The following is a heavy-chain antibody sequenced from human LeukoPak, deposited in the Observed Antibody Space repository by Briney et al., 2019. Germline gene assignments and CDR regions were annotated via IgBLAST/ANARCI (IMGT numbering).Heavy chain of an antibody. CDR1: GYTFTSHA. J-gene: IGHJ4*02. D-gene: IGHD2-2*01. CDR2: INPSGGST. CDR3: ARGPVVPAAIFGFDQGVIDY. V-gene: IGHV1-46*01. Sequence: ASVKVSCKASGYTFTSHAMHWVRQAPGQGLEWMGIINPSGGSTSYAQKFQGRVTMTRDTSTSTVYMELSSLRSEGTAVYYCARGPVVPAAIFGFDQGVIDYWGQGTLVTVSS.